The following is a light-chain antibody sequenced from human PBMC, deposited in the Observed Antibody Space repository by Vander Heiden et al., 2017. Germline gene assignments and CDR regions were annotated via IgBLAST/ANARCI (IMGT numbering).Light chain of an antibody. Sequence: QSVLTQPPSVSASPGQKVTLSCSGSSSNIGNNYVSWYQQCQGTTPKLLIYDKNKRPSGSPDRCSGSKSGTSATLGITGLQTGDESDYYCSTSDTSLSSVVFGGGTKVTVL. V-gene: IGLV1-51*01. CDR2: DKN. J-gene: IGLJ3*02. CDR3: STSDTSLSSVV. CDR1: SSNIGNNY.